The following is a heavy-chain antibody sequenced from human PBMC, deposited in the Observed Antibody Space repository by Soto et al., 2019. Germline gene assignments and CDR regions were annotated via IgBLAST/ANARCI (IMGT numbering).Heavy chain of an antibody. Sequence: QVQLVQSGAEVKKPGSSVKVSCKASGGTFSSYAISWVRQAPGQGLEWMGGIIPIFGTANYAQKFQGRVTITADESTITAYIELSSLRSEDTAVCYGARPDKDTAMVSFDYWGQGTLVTVSS. CDR2: IIPIFGTA. V-gene: IGHV1-69*12. D-gene: IGHD5-18*01. CDR3: ARPDKDTAMVSFDY. CDR1: GGTFSSYA. J-gene: IGHJ4*02.